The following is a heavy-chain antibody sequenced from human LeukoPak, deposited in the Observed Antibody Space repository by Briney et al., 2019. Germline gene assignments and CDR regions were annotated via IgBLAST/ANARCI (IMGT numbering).Heavy chain of an antibody. V-gene: IGHV1-18*01. CDR2: ISGYNGNT. CDR3: ARDYLSHILVRGVINLNWFDP. CDR1: GYTFTSYG. J-gene: IGHJ5*02. D-gene: IGHD3-10*01. Sequence: ASVKVSCKASGYTFTSYGISWVRQAPGQGLEWMGWISGYNGNTNYAQKLQGRVTMTTDTSTSTAYMELRSLRSDDTAVYYCARDYLSHILVRGVINLNWFDPWGQGTLVTVSS.